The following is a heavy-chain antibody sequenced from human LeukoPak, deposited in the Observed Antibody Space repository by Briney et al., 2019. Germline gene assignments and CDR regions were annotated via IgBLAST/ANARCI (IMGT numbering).Heavy chain of an antibody. CDR3: ARVVGATPLIDY. J-gene: IGHJ4*02. Sequence: SQTLSPTCAVYGGSFSGYYWSWIRQPPGKGLEWIGEINHGGSTNYNPSLKSRVTISVDTSKNQFSLKLSSATAADTAVYYCARVVGATPLIDYWGQGTLVTVSS. CDR2: INHGGST. CDR1: GGSFSGYY. V-gene: IGHV4-34*01. D-gene: IGHD1-26*01.